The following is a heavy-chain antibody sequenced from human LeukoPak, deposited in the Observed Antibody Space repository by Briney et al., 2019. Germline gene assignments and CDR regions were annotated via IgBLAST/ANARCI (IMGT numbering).Heavy chain of an antibody. CDR2: ISYDGSNK. Sequence: PGGSLRLSCAASGFTFSSYGMHWVRQAPGKGLEWVAVISYDGSNKYYADSVKGRFTISRDNSKNTLYLQMNSLRAEDTAVYYCAKESQLERREYYWGQGTLVTVSS. J-gene: IGHJ4*02. D-gene: IGHD1-1*01. CDR3: AKESQLERREYY. V-gene: IGHV3-30*18. CDR1: GFTFSSYG.